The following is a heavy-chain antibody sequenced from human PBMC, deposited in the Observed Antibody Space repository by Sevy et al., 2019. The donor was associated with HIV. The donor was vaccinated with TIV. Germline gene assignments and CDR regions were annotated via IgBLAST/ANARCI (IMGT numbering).Heavy chain of an antibody. CDR2: IWNDGSNQ. Sequence: GGSLRLSCAASGFTFSSYGMHWARQAPGKGLEWVAVIWNDGSNQYYADSVEGRFTVSRDNSTNTLYLQMNSLRAEDTAVYYCARAPGYCTSTNCYDWFDPWGHGTLVTVSS. V-gene: IGHV3-33*01. D-gene: IGHD2-2*01. CDR1: GFTFSSYG. CDR3: ARAPGYCTSTNCYDWFDP. J-gene: IGHJ5*02.